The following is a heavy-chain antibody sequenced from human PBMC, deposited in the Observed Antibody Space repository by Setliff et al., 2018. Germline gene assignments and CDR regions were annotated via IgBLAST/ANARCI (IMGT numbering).Heavy chain of an antibody. Sequence: PSETLSLTCTVSDDSISSRHYYWSWIRQPAGKGLEWLGQIYTSWSTDYNPSLKGRATLSIDASKKQFSLKLTSVTAADTAVYYCARMSRFLYMDIWGKGTTVTVSS. CDR3: ARMSRFLYMDI. D-gene: IGHD3-3*01. CDR1: DDSISSRHYY. V-gene: IGHV4-61*09. J-gene: IGHJ6*03. CDR2: IYTSWST.